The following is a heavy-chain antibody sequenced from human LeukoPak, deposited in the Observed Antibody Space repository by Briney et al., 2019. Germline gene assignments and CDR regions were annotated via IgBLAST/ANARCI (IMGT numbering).Heavy chain of an antibody. CDR2: ISSSSSTI. CDR3: ARNNRAMDS. V-gene: IGHV3-48*04. D-gene: IGHD2-2*01. J-gene: IGHJ5*01. Sequence: GGSLRLSCAASGFTFSSYSMNWVRQAPGKGLEWVSYISSSSSTIYYADSVKGRFTISRDNAKNSLYLQMNSLRAEDTAVYYCARNNRAMDSWGQGTLVTVSS. CDR1: GFTFSSYS.